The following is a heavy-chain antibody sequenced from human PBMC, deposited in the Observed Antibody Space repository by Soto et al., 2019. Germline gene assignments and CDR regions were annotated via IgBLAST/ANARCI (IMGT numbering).Heavy chain of an antibody. CDR1: GFTFSNAW. D-gene: IGHD1-1*01. J-gene: IGHJ6*03. Sequence: GGSLRLSCAASGFTFSNAWMSWVRQAPGKGLEWVGRIKSKTDGGTTDYAAPVKGRFTISRDDSKNTLYLQMNSLKTEDTAVYYCTTATGTHRYYYYYYMDVWGKGTTVTVSS. CDR2: IKSKTDGGTT. V-gene: IGHV3-15*01. CDR3: TTATGTHRYYYYYYMDV.